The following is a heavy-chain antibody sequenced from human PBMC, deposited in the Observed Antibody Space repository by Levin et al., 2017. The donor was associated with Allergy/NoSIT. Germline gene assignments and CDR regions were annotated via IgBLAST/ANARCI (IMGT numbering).Heavy chain of an antibody. V-gene: IGHV3-15*01. CDR1: GFTFSNAW. CDR3: TTASLLLRGVLFFDF. J-gene: IGHJ4*02. Sequence: MPGGSLRLSCAASGFTFSNAWMSWVRQAPGKGLEWVGRIKSKTDGGTTDYAAPVKGRFTISRDDSKNTLYLQMSSLKTEDTAVYYCTTASLLLRGVLFFDFWGQGTLVTVSS. D-gene: IGHD1-26*01. CDR2: IKSKTDGGTT.